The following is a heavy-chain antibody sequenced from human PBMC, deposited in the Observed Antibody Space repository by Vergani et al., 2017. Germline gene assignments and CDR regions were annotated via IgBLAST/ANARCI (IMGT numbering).Heavy chain of an antibody. CDR3: AKPRSEGSYSSGRPSYFQH. D-gene: IGHD6-19*01. Sequence: EVQLLESGGGLVQPGGSLRLSCAASGFTFSSYAMSWVRQAPGKGLEWVSAISGSGGSTYYADSVKGRLTITRDNSKNTLYMQMNSLRAEGTAVYYCAKPRSEGSYSSGRPSYFQHWGQGTLVTVSS. J-gene: IGHJ1*01. CDR2: ISGSGGST. V-gene: IGHV3-23*01. CDR1: GFTFSSYA.